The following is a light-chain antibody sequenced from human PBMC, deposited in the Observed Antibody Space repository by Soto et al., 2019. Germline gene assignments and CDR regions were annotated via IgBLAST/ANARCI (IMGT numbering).Light chain of an antibody. CDR3: QQLNTYPVT. CDR2: AAS. Sequence: IQLTQSPSSLSASVGDSVTITCRASQGVSRYLSWYQQKPGRAPILLISAASTLQSGVPARFSGSGSGTDFTLSITSLQPEDFATYYCQQLNTYPVTFGGGTKMDIK. CDR1: QGVSRY. V-gene: IGKV1-9*01. J-gene: IGKJ4*01.